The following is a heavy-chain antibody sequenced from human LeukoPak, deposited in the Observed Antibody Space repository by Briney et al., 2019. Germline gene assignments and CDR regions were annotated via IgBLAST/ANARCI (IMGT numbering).Heavy chain of an antibody. Sequence: SQTLSLTYTVSGYSISTGYYWDWIRQPPGKGLDWIGTFYHCGSTYYTPSLKNRHNKSLHTPKNHFSLTLRPVTSADTPVYHCARVRAAAVPYYFDYWGQGTLVTVSS. CDR1: GYSISTGYY. V-gene: IGHV4-38-2*02. D-gene: IGHD6-13*01. CDR3: ARVRAAAVPYYFDY. J-gene: IGHJ4*02. CDR2: FYHCGST.